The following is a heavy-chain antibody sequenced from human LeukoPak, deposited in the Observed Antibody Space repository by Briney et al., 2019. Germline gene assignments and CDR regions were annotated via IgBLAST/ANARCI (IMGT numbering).Heavy chain of an antibody. CDR3: ARDGTVAGMVYYMDV. CDR1: GFTFSSYW. V-gene: IGHV3-74*01. J-gene: IGHJ6*03. D-gene: IGHD6-19*01. CDR2: INTDGSST. Sequence: GGSLRLSCAASGFTFSSYWMHWVRQAPGKGLVWVSRINTDGSSTSYADSVKGRFTISRDNAKNTLYLQMNSLRAEDTAVYYCARDGTVAGMVYYMDVWGKGTTVTVSS.